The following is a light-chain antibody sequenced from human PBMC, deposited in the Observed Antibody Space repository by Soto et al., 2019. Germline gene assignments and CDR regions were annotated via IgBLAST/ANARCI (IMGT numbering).Light chain of an antibody. CDR3: LQHTNFPLT. J-gene: IGKJ5*01. CDR1: QTISNW. Sequence: DIQLTQSPSTLSASVGDRVTITCRASQTISNWLAWYQQRPGKAPQLMISDASRLQTGVPSRFSGSGSGTDFTLTISSLQPEDFATYYCLQHTNFPLTFGQGTRLEIK. V-gene: IGKV1-5*01. CDR2: DAS.